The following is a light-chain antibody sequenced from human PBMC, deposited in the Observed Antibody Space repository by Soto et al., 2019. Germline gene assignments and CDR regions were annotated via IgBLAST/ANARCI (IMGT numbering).Light chain of an antibody. V-gene: IGLV2-14*01. CDR1: SSDVGGYNY. Sequence: QSALTQPASVSGSPGQSITISCTGTSSDVGGYNYVSWYQQHPGKAPKLMIYDVSNRPSGVSNRFSGSKSGNTASLTISGLQAEDEADYYCSSYTSSSTPFVFGSGTTLTVL. CDR2: DVS. CDR3: SSYTSSSTPFV. J-gene: IGLJ1*01.